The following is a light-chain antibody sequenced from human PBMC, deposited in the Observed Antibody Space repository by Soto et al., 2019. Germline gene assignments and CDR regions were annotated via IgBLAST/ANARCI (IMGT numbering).Light chain of an antibody. CDR1: QSVVTY. CDR2: DAS. CDR3: QHYHQWPSFS. V-gene: IGKV3-15*01. J-gene: IGKJ2*01. Sequence: EIVMTQSPATLSVSAGERVTLSCRASQSVVTYVTWYQQIPGQAPRLLIYDASIRATDVPARFSGSGSGTEFTLTISSLQSEDFAVYYCQHYHQWPSFSFGPGTKLEIK.